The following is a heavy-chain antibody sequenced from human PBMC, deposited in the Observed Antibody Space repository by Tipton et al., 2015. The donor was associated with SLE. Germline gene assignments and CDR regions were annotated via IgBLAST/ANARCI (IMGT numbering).Heavy chain of an antibody. J-gene: IGHJ3*02. CDR3: AKDRTMVVDAFES. CDR2: INSDGSKT. V-gene: IGHV3-74*01. D-gene: IGHD4/OR15-4a*01. Sequence: SLRLSCAASGFTFSSYWMHWVRQAPGKGLVWVSRINSDGSKTDYADSVKGRFTISRDNAKNTVHLHMNSLRADDTAIYYCAKDRTMVVDAFESWGQGTMVTVSS. CDR1: GFTFSSYW.